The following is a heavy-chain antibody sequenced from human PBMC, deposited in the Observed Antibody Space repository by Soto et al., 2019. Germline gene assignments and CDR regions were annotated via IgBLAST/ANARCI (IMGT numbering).Heavy chain of an antibody. CDR1: GFRFSDYW. Sequence: EVQVVESGGDLVQPGGSLRLSCAASGFRFSDYWMHWVRQVPGKGLVWVSRVTSDGRDTIYADSVMGRFTVSRDNAKNTMFLQMNSLRIDDTAMYYCARGAVDHAFVIWGQGTMVTVSS. J-gene: IGHJ3*02. CDR2: VTSDGRDT. V-gene: IGHV3-74*01. D-gene: IGHD3-9*01. CDR3: ARGAVDHAFVI.